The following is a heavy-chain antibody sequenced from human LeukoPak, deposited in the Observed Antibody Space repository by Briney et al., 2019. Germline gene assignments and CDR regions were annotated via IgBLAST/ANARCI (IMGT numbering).Heavy chain of an antibody. D-gene: IGHD4-11*01. CDR2: IYYTGTT. CDR1: GGSITTYY. Sequence: PSETRSLTCTVSGGSITTYYWSWIRQPPGKRLEWMGYIYYTGTTNYNPSFKSRVTISVDTSKNQFSLRVNSVTDADTAVYYCARLHYSKDGISRPSMDVWGRGTTVIVSS. J-gene: IGHJ6*03. V-gene: IGHV4-59*08. CDR3: ARLHYSKDGISRPSMDV.